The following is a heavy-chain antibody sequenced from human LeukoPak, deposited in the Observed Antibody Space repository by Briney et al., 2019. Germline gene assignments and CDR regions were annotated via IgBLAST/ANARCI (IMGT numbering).Heavy chain of an antibody. Sequence: GGSLRLSCAASGFTVSSNYMSWVRQAPGKGLEWVSVIYSGGSTYYADSVKGRFTISRDNSKNTLYLQMNSLRAEDTAVYYCARAGYSGYDLNYFDYWGQGTLVTVSS. CDR2: IYSGGST. J-gene: IGHJ4*02. V-gene: IGHV3-53*01. CDR3: ARAGYSGYDLNYFDY. CDR1: GFTVSSNY. D-gene: IGHD5-12*01.